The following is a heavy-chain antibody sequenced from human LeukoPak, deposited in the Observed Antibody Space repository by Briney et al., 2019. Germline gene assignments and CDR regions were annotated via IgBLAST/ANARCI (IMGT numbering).Heavy chain of an antibody. Sequence: GGSLRLSCAASGFTFSSYGMHWVRQALGKGLEWVAVISYDGSNKYYADSVKGRFTISRDNSKNTLYLQMNSLRAEDTAVYYCAKARKAYGDYGYYYYGMDVWGQGTTVTVSS. V-gene: IGHV3-30*18. CDR3: AKARKAYGDYGYYYYGMDV. CDR1: GFTFSSYG. D-gene: IGHD4-17*01. J-gene: IGHJ6*02. CDR2: ISYDGSNK.